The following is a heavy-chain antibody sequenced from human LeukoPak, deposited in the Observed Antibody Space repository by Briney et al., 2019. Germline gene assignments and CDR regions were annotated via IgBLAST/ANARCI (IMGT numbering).Heavy chain of an antibody. J-gene: IGHJ5*02. CDR3: ARAIFGVERYFDP. CDR2: IYSGGST. CDR1: GFTVSSNY. D-gene: IGHD3-3*01. V-gene: IGHV3-66*01. Sequence: HSGGSLRLSCAASGFTVSSNYMSWVRQAPGKGLEWVSVIYSGGSTYYADSVKGRFTISRDNSKNTLYLQMNSLRAEDTAVYYCARAIFGVERYFDPWGQGTLVTVSS.